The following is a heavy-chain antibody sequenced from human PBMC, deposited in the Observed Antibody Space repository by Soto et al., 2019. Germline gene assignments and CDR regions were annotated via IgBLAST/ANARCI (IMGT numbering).Heavy chain of an antibody. V-gene: IGHV3-23*04. J-gene: IGHJ4*02. D-gene: IGHD3-3*01. Sequence: DVRLAESGGGLVQPGGSLRLSCTTSGFSFASFAMTWVRQAPGKGLEWVATISGSDGNTYYADSVKGRFSISRDTSRKTLYLQMNSLRADDTAIYYCAKWSYLDYWGQGTRVTVSS. CDR3: AKWSYLDY. CDR2: ISGSDGNT. CDR1: GFSFASFA.